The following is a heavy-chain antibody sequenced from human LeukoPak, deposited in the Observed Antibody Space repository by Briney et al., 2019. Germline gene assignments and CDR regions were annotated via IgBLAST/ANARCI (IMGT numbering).Heavy chain of an antibody. D-gene: IGHD2-2*01. CDR3: ARVSCSSTSCKRYYYYGMDV. CDR1: GGSIRSGGSY. V-gene: IGHV4-31*03. Sequence: PSETLSLTCTLSGGSIRSGGSYWSWIRQHPGKGLECIGYISYSGSTSYNPSLKSRVTISVDTSKTQFSLKLSSVTAADTAVYYCARVSCSSTSCKRYYYYGMDVWGKGKTVTVSS. CDR2: ISYSGST. J-gene: IGHJ6*04.